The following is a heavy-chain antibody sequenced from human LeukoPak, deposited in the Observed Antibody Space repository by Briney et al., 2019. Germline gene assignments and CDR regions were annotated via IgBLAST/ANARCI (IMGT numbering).Heavy chain of an antibody. D-gene: IGHD6-19*01. CDR3: AGGIVVAGFSHDDAFDI. CDR1: GFTFSSYA. V-gene: IGHV3-23*01. CDR2: ISGSGGST. J-gene: IGHJ3*02. Sequence: GGSLRLSCAASGFTFSSYAMSWVRQAPGKGLEWVSAISGSGGSTYYADSVKGRFTISRDNSKNTLYLQMNSLRAEDTAVYYCAGGIVVAGFSHDDAFDIWGQGTMVTVSS.